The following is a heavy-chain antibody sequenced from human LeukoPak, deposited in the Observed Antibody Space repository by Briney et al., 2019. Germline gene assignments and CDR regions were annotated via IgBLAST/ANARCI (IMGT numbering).Heavy chain of an antibody. CDR3: AKFGGPLRSSFYFDS. CDR2: IYNSVDT. J-gene: IGHJ4*02. CDR1: GGSITSFY. V-gene: IGHV4-59*08. D-gene: IGHD3-10*01. Sequence: SETLSLTCTVSGGSITSFYWSWIRQPPGKGLEMIAYIYNSVDTNYNPSLKSRVTISVDTSKNQVSLKLSSVTAADTAVYYCAKFGGPLRSSFYFDSWGQGTLVTVSS.